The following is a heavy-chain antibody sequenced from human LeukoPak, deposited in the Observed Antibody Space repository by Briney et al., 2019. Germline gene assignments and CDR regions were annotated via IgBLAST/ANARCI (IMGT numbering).Heavy chain of an antibody. Sequence: ASVKVSCKASGYTFTSYAMHWVRQAPGQRLEWMGWINAGNGNTKYSQKFQGRVTMTTDTSTSTAYMELRSLRSDDTAVYYCARTDIVVVVAATPGYFQHWGQGTLVTVSS. V-gene: IGHV1-3*01. CDR2: INAGNGNT. CDR3: ARTDIVVVVAATPGYFQH. CDR1: GYTFTSYA. J-gene: IGHJ1*01. D-gene: IGHD2-15*01.